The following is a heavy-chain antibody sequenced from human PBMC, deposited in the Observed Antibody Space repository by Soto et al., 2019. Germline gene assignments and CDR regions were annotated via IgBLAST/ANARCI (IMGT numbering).Heavy chain of an antibody. V-gene: IGHV3-43*01. D-gene: IGHD3-3*01. CDR1: GFTFDDYT. J-gene: IGHJ4*02. CDR2: ISWDGGST. Sequence: GGSLRLSCAASGFTFDDYTMHWVRQAPGKGLEWVSLISWDGGSTYYADSVKGRFTISRDNSKNSLYLQMNSLRTEDTALYYCASLGGEWLSDYWGQGTLVTVSS. CDR3: ASLGGEWLSDY.